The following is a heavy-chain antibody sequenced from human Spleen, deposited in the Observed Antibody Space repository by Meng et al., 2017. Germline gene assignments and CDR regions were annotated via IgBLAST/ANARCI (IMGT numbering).Heavy chain of an antibody. CDR3: ARGTPGRSYSDY. J-gene: IGHJ4*02. CDR2: INPDGVST. CDR1: GYTFTTYF. Sequence: QVQLVQSGADGKKPGASVKVSCKASGYTFTTYFLHWVRQAPGQGLEWVGTINPDGVSTNYALNLQGRVSMTRDTSTSTVYMELSSLRFDDTAVYYCARGTPGRSYSDYWGQGTLVTVSS. V-gene: IGHV1-46*01. D-gene: IGHD3-10*01.